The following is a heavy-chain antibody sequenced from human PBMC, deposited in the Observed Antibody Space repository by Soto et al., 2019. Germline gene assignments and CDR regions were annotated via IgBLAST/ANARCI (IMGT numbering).Heavy chain of an antibody. Sequence: QVQLVQSGAEVKKPGSSAKDSCKASGGTFSSYAVSWVRQAPGQGLEWMGGIIPIFGTANYAQKFQGRVTITADESTSTAYMELSSLRSEDTAVYYCARSKELGADFDYWGQGTLVTVSS. D-gene: IGHD1-26*01. CDR2: IIPIFGTA. CDR1: GGTFSSYA. V-gene: IGHV1-69*01. J-gene: IGHJ4*02. CDR3: ARSKELGADFDY.